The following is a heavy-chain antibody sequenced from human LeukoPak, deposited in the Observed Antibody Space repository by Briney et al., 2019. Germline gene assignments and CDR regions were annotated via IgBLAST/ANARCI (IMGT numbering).Heavy chain of an antibody. CDR3: ARGCGGDCYDAFDI. J-gene: IGHJ3*02. V-gene: IGHV4-59*01. Sequence: PSETLSLTCTVSGGSISSYYWSWIRQPPGKGLEWIGYIYYSGSTNYNPSLKSRVTISVDTSKNQFSLKLSSVTAADTAVYYCARGCGGDCYDAFDIWGQGTMVTVSS. CDR1: GGSISSYY. CDR2: IYYSGST. D-gene: IGHD2-21*02.